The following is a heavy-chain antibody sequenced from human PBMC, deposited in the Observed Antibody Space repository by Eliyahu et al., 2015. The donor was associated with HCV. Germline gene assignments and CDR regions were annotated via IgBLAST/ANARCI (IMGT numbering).Heavy chain of an antibody. CDR1: GGTFSSYT. D-gene: IGHD5-12*01. CDR2: IIPILGIA. Sequence: QVQLVQSGAEVKKPGSSVKVSCKASGGTFSSYTISWVRQAPGQGLEWMGRIIPILGIANYAQKFQGRVTITADKSTSTAYMELSSLRSEDTAVYYCARSLRSGYARGVWYFDLWGRGTLVTVSS. V-gene: IGHV1-69*02. CDR3: ARSLRSGYARGVWYFDL. J-gene: IGHJ2*01.